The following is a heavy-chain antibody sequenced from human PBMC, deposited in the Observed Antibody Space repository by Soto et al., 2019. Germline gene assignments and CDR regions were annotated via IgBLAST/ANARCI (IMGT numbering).Heavy chain of an antibody. CDR1: GYTFTSYA. J-gene: IGHJ3*02. CDR2: INAGNGNT. Sequence: ASVKVSCKASGYTFTSYAMHWVRQAPGQRLEWMGWINAGNGNTKYSQKFQGRVTITRDTSASTAYMELSSLRSEDTAVYYCATLWDIVVVPAANPHDIWGQGTMVTVSS. D-gene: IGHD2-2*01. CDR3: ATLWDIVVVPAANPHDI. V-gene: IGHV1-3*01.